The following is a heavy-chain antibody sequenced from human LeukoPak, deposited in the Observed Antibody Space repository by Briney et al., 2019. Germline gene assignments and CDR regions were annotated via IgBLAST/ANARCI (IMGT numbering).Heavy chain of an antibody. J-gene: IGHJ6*02. CDR2: ISGSGGST. Sequence: GGSLRLSCAASGFTFSSYAMSWVRQAPGKGLEWVSAISGSGGSTYYADSVKGRFTISRGNSKNTLYLQMNSLRAEDTAVYYCAKLVVTAKYYYYGMDVWGQGTTVTVSS. CDR1: GFTFSSYA. V-gene: IGHV3-23*01. CDR3: AKLVVTAKYYYYGMDV. D-gene: IGHD2-21*02.